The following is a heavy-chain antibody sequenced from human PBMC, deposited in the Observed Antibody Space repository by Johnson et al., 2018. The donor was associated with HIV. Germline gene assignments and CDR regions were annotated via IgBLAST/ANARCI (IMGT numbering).Heavy chain of an antibody. CDR1: GFTVSSYY. CDR2: IYSGGDT. J-gene: IGHJ3*02. Sequence: VQLVESGGGVVQPGGSLRLSCAASGFTVSSYYMNWVRQAPGKGLEWVSVIYSGGDTYYSDSVMGRFTISRDTSKNTLYLQMNSLRGDDTAVYYCTRVSSTSWALDIWGQGTLVTVSS. D-gene: IGHD2-15*01. CDR3: TRVSSTSWALDI. V-gene: IGHV3-66*01.